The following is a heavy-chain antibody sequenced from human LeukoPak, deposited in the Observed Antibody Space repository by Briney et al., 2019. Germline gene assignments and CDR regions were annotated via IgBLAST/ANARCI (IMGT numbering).Heavy chain of an antibody. V-gene: IGHV4-34*01. Sequence: SETLSLTCAVYGGSFSGYYWSWIRQPPGKGLEWIGEINHSGSTNYNPSLKSRVTISVDTYKNQFSLKLSSVTAADTAVYYCARILTTVTSDAFDIWGQGTMVTVSS. CDR3: ARILTTVTSDAFDI. D-gene: IGHD4-17*01. CDR2: INHSGST. CDR1: GGSFSGYY. J-gene: IGHJ3*02.